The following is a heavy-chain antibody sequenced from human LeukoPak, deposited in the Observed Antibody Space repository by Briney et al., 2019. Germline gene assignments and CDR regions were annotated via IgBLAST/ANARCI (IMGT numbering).Heavy chain of an antibody. CDR2: FDPEDGET. J-gene: IGHJ6*03. V-gene: IGHV1-24*01. Sequence: ASVKVSCKVSGYTLTELSMHWVRQAPGKGLEWMGGFDPEDGETIYAQKFQGRVTITADKSTSTAYMELSSLRSEDTAVDYCARGRGGKYCSGGSCYSYDYYYYYMDVWGKGTTVTVSS. CDR3: ARGRGGKYCSGGSCYSYDYYYYYMDV. D-gene: IGHD2-15*01. CDR1: GYTLTELS.